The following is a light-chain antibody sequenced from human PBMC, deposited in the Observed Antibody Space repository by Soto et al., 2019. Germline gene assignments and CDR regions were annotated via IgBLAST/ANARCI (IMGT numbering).Light chain of an antibody. Sequence: EIVMTQSPATLSVSPGERATLSCRASQSVSSNLAWYQQKPGQAPGLLIYGASTRATGIPARFSGSGSGTEFTLTISSLQSEDFAVYYCQQYNNWVRTFGPGTKVDIK. CDR3: QQYNNWVRT. CDR1: QSVSSN. CDR2: GAS. J-gene: IGKJ3*01. V-gene: IGKV3D-15*01.